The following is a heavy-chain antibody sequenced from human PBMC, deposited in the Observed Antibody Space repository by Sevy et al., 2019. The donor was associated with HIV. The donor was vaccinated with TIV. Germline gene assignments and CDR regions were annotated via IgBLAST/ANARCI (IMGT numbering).Heavy chain of an antibody. CDR1: GFTFSNVW. D-gene: IGHD4-17*01. Sequence: GGSLRLSCAASGFTFSNVWTSWVRQASGKGLEWVGRIQSKSEGGTTDYAAPVKGRSSISRDESSDTLYLQMNSLKTEDTAVYYCTTMMRLYGDPNFWYFDLWGRGTLVTVSS. V-gene: IGHV3-15*01. CDR3: TTMMRLYGDPNFWYFDL. J-gene: IGHJ2*01. CDR2: IQSKSEGGTT.